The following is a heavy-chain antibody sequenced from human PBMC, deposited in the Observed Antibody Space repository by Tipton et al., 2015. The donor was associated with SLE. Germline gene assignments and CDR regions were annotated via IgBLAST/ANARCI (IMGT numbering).Heavy chain of an antibody. J-gene: IGHJ4*02. D-gene: IGHD2-15*01. V-gene: IGHV3-30*02. CDR2: IRYDGNNK. CDR1: GFTFSNFG. Sequence: GSLRLSCAASGFTFSNFGMHWVRQAPGKGLELVSFIRYDGNNKLYADSVKGRFTVSRDNSKNTLFLEMNSLRGEDTAVYYCAKSCSGGNCNADNWGQGTLVTVSS. CDR3: AKSCSGGNCNADN.